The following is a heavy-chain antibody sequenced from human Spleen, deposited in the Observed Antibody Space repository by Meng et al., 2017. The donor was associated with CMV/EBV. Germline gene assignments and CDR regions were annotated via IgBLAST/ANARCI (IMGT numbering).Heavy chain of an antibody. D-gene: IGHD5-12*01. J-gene: IGHJ4*02. CDR1: GESFRGYY. CDR3: ARGGGEWLRDY. V-gene: IGHV4-34*01. Sequence: VRLRPGEPGLLQPSKPPSRSCAVYGESFRGYYWSWIRQPPGKGLEWIGEINHSGSTNYNPSLKSRVTISVDTSKNPFSLKLSSVTAADTAVYYCARGGGEWLRDYWGQGTLVTVSS. CDR2: INHSGST.